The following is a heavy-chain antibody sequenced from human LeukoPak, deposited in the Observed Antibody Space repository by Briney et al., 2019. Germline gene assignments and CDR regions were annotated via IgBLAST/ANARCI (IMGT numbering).Heavy chain of an antibody. CDR3: ALPPTDYGEFYFDY. J-gene: IGHJ4*02. CDR2: IYPGDSDT. V-gene: IGHV5-51*01. Sequence: GESLKISCTGSGYSFTSYWIDWVRQMPGKGLEWMGIIYPGDSDTRYSPSFQGQVTISADKSISTAYLQWSSLKASDTAMYYCALPPTDYGEFYFDYWGQGTLVTVSS. D-gene: IGHD4-17*01. CDR1: GYSFTSYW.